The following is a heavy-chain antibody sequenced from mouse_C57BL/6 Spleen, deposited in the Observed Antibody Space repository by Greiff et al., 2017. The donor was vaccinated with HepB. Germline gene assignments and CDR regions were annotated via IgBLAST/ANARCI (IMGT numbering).Heavy chain of an antibody. V-gene: IGHV5-4*01. CDR1: GFTFSSYA. Sequence: EVMLVESGGGLVKPGGSLKLSCAASGFTFSSYAMSWVRQTPEKRLEWVATISDGGSYTYYPDNVKGRFTISRDNAMNNLYLQMSHLKSEDTAMYYCAREGYYGSSPYYAMDYWGQGTSVTVSS. CDR3: AREGYYGSSPYYAMDY. CDR2: ISDGGSYT. D-gene: IGHD1-1*01. J-gene: IGHJ4*01.